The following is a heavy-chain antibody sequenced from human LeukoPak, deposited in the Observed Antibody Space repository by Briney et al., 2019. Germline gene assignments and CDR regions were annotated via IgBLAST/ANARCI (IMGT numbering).Heavy chain of an antibody. J-gene: IGHJ4*02. CDR3: ASGVLGDYVWGSYRYAFDY. D-gene: IGHD3-16*02. CDR2: IYYSGST. CDR1: GGSISSGGYY. Sequence: PLETLSLTCTVSGGSISSGGYYWSWIRQHPGKGLEWIGYIYYSGSTYYNPSLKSRVTISVDTSKNQFSLKLSSVTAADTAVYYCASGVLGDYVWGSYRYAFDYWGQGTLVTLSS. V-gene: IGHV4-31*03.